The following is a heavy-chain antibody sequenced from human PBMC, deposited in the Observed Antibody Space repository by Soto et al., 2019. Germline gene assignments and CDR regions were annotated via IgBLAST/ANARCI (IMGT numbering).Heavy chain of an antibody. Sequence: SETLSLTCAVHGGSFSGYYWSWIRQPPGKGLEWIGEINHSGSTNYNPSLKSRVTISVDTSKNQFSLKLSSVTAADTAVYYCARGGHDSSGYYVPFDYWGQGTLVTVS. CDR3: ARGGHDSSGYYVPFDY. CDR1: GGSFSGYY. V-gene: IGHV4-34*01. J-gene: IGHJ4*02. CDR2: INHSGST. D-gene: IGHD3-22*01.